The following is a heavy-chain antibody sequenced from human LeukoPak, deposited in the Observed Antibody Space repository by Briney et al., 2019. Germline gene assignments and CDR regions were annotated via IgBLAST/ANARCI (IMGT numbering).Heavy chain of an antibody. Sequence: GRSLRLSCAASGFTFDDYAMHWVRQAPGKGLEWVSGISWNSGTIDYADSVKGRFTISRDNAKNSLYLQMNSLRAEDTALYYCAKSSAPRGNYCPDYWGQGTQVTVSS. V-gene: IGHV3-9*01. CDR1: GFTFDDYA. CDR2: ISWNSGTI. J-gene: IGHJ4*02. CDR3: AKSSAPRGNYCPDY. D-gene: IGHD1-26*01.